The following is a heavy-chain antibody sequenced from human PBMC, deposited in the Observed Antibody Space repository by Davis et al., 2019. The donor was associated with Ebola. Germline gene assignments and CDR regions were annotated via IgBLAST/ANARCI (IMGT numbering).Heavy chain of an antibody. CDR1: GFTFSSYS. J-gene: IGHJ4*02. V-gene: IGHV3-21*01. D-gene: IGHD4-23*01. CDR2: ISSSSSYI. Sequence: PGGSLRLSCAASGFTFSSYSMNWVRQAPGKGLEWVSSISSSSSYIYYADSVKGRFTISRDNAKNSLYLQMNSLRAEDTAVYYCARDLAKPRGLRNSGPFDYWGQGTLVTVSS. CDR3: ARDLAKPRGLRNSGPFDY.